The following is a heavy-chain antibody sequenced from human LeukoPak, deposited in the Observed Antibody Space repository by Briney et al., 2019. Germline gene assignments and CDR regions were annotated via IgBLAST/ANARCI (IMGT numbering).Heavy chain of an antibody. CDR2: ISYDGSNK. V-gene: IGHV3-30-3*01. Sequence: GGSPSPSCAPSRVTFSTYAIHTGRQAPGKGLEWVAVISYDGSNKYYADSVKGRFTISRDNSKNTLYLQMNSLRAEDTAVYYFSRGRADNVNEVMGYWGQGTLVTVSS. CDR1: RVTFSTYA. J-gene: IGHJ4*02. D-gene: IGHD1-20*01. CDR3: SRGRADNVNEVMGY.